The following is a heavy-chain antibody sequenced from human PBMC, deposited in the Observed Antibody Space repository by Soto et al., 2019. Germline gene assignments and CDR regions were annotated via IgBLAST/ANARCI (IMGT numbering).Heavy chain of an antibody. J-gene: IGHJ4*02. CDR1: GFTFSSYA. D-gene: IGHD5-18*01. Sequence: QVQLVESGGGVVQPGRSLRLSCAASGFTFSSYAMHWVRQAPGKGLEWVAVISYDGGNKYYADSVKGRFTISRDNSKNTLYLQMNSLRFEDTAVYYCARNWGYSYGYPPGYWGQGTLVTVSS. CDR3: ARNWGYSYGYPPGY. V-gene: IGHV3-30-3*01. CDR2: ISYDGGNK.